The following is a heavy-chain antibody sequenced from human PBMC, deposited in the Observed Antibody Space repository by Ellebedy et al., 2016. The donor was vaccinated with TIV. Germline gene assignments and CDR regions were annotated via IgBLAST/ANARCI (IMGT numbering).Heavy chain of an antibody. V-gene: IGHV3-64*01. CDR3: ARRGRGGYAY. D-gene: IGHD5-24*01. CDR2: IFDDGGFT. CDR1: GFTFRNYA. J-gene: IGHJ4*02. Sequence: GESLKISCAASGFTFRNYAMQWVRQAPRKGLEFVSAIFDDGGFTFYANSVKGRFTISRDNSKDTLYLQMGSLRLEGMAVYFCARRGRGGYAYWGQGTLVAVSS.